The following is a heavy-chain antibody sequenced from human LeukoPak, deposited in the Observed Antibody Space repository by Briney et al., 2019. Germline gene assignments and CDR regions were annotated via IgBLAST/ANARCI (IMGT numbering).Heavy chain of an antibody. CDR2: ISGSGGST. J-gene: IGHJ4*02. Sequence: GGSLRLSCAASDFSFITYAMSWVRQAPGKGLEWVSAISGSGGSTYYADSVKGRFTISRDNSKNTLYLQMNSLRAEDTAVYYCAKGLYSGYVSAYWGQGTLVTVS. V-gene: IGHV3-23*01. CDR3: AKGLYSGYVSAY. D-gene: IGHD5-12*01. CDR1: DFSFITYA.